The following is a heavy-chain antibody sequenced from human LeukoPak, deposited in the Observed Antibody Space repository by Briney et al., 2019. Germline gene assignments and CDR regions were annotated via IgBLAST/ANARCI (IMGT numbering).Heavy chain of an antibody. Sequence: SVKVSCKASGGTFSSYAIIWVRQAPGQGLEWMGRIIPILGIANYAQKFKGRVTITADKSTSTAYMELSSLRSEDTAVYYCAREGERGIFDYWGQGTLVTVSS. CDR3: AREGERGIFDY. J-gene: IGHJ4*02. V-gene: IGHV1-69*04. CDR1: GGTFSSYA. D-gene: IGHD2-21*01. CDR2: IIPILGIA.